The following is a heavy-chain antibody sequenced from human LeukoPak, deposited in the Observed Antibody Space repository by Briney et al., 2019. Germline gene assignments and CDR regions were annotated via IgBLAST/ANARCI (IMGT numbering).Heavy chain of an antibody. V-gene: IGHV3-23*01. Sequence: PGGSLRLSCAASGFTFRSYAMTWVRQAPGRGLEWVSSISASGDRTSYADSVKGRFTISRDNAKNTLYLQMNSLRADDTAVYYCAKSAGYYVSGSYSFDYWGQGTLVTVSS. CDR2: ISASGDRT. CDR1: GFTFRSYA. D-gene: IGHD3-10*01. J-gene: IGHJ4*02. CDR3: AKSAGYYVSGSYSFDY.